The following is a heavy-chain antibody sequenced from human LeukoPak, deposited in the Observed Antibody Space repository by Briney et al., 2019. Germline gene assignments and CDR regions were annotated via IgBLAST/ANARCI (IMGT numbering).Heavy chain of an antibody. D-gene: IGHD3-9*01. CDR3: AREPHRITIFWIMDV. Sequence: GRSLRLSCAASRFTFSSYGMHWVRQAPGKGLEWVAVIWYDGSNKYYADSVKGRFTISRDNSKNTLYLQMNSLRAEDTAVYYCAREPHRITIFWIMDVWGQGTTVTVSS. V-gene: IGHV3-33*01. CDR1: RFTFSSYG. CDR2: IWYDGSNK. J-gene: IGHJ6*02.